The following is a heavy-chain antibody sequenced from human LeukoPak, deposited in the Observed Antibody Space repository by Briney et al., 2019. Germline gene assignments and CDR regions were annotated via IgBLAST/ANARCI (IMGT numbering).Heavy chain of an antibody. J-gene: IGHJ4*02. CDR1: GFTVNSNY. Sequence: PGGSLRLSCAASGFTVNSNYMSWVRQAPGKGLEWVSVIYGGGSTYYADSVKGRFTISRDNSKNMVYLQMNSLRAEDTAVYYCARDNQRGYSYGCPHYWGQGTLVTVSS. CDR2: IYGGGST. CDR3: ARDNQRGYSYGCPHY. V-gene: IGHV3-53*01. D-gene: IGHD5-18*01.